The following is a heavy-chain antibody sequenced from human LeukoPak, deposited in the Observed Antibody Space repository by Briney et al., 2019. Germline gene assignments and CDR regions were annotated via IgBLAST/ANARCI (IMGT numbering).Heavy chain of an antibody. V-gene: IGHV3-23*01. CDR2: ISGSGGST. Sequence: PGRSLRLSCAASGFTFSSYAMSWVRQAPGKGLEWVSAISGSGGSTYYADSVKGRFTISRDNSKNTLYLQMNSLRAEDTAVYYCAKGGVRDDAFDIWGQGTMVTVSS. D-gene: IGHD3-16*01. CDR3: AKGGVRDDAFDI. CDR1: GFTFSSYA. J-gene: IGHJ3*02.